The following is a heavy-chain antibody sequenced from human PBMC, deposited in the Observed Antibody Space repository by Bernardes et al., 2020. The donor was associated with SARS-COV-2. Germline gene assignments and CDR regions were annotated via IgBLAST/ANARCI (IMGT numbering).Heavy chain of an antibody. CDR1: GFTFNMYA. CDR2: ISGSGGST. V-gene: IGHV3-23*01. Sequence: GGSLRLSCAASGFTFNMYAMTWVRQAPGKGLEWVSGISGSGGSTYYADSVKGRFTISRDNSKNTLFLQMNSLRAEDTAVYYCTRGVEIFGEVVFYYYGLDVWGQGTTVTVSS. J-gene: IGHJ6*02. CDR3: TRGVEIFGEVVFYYYGLDV. D-gene: IGHD3-3*01.